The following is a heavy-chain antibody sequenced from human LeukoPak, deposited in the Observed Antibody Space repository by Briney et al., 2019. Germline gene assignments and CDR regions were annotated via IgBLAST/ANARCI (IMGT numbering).Heavy chain of an antibody. CDR2: IKQDGSEK. V-gene: IGHV3-7*01. Sequence: GGSLRLSCAASGFTFSSYGMRWVRQAPGKGLEWVANIKQDGSEKYYVDSVKGRFTISRDNAKNSLYLQMNSLRAEDTAVYYCARGIVVVVAATRVFFDYWGQGTLVTVSS. D-gene: IGHD2-15*01. CDR1: GFTFSSYG. CDR3: ARGIVVVVAATRVFFDY. J-gene: IGHJ4*02.